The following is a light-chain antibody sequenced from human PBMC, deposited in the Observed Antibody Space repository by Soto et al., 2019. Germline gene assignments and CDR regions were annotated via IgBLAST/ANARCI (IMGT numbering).Light chain of an antibody. CDR2: DVS. V-gene: IGLV2-14*03. J-gene: IGLJ2*01. CDR1: SSDVGAYNF. CDR3: SSYTSSSTLV. Sequence: QSVLTQPASVSGSPGQSITISCTGTSSDVGAYNFVSWYQQHPGKAPKLMIYDVSNRPSGLSNRFSGSKSGNTASLTISGLQAEDEADYYCSSYTSSSTLVFGGGTKLTVL.